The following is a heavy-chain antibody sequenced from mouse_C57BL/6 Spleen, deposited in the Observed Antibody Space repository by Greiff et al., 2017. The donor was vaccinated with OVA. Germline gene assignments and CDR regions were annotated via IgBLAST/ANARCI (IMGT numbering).Heavy chain of an antibody. Sequence: EVQGVESGEGLVKPGGSLKLSCAASGFTFSSYAMSWVRQTPEKGLEWVAYISSGGDYIYYADTVKGRFTISRDNARNTLYLQMSSLKSEDTALYYGTRDHYGYDGSFDYWGQGTTLTVSS. J-gene: IGHJ2*01. CDR2: ISSGGDYI. CDR1: GFTFSSYA. CDR3: TRDHYGYDGSFDY. D-gene: IGHD2-2*01. V-gene: IGHV5-9-1*02.